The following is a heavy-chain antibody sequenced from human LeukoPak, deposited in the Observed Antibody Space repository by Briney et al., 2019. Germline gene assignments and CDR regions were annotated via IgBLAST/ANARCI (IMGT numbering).Heavy chain of an antibody. J-gene: IGHJ4*02. V-gene: IGHV3-21*01. CDR3: ARDTAMVRGVIDY. D-gene: IGHD3-10*01. CDR1: GFTFSSYS. Sequence: PGGSLGLSCAASGFTFSSYSMNWVRQAPGKGLEWVSSISSSSSYIYYADSVKGRFTISRDNAKNSLYLQMNSLRAEDTAVYYCARDTAMVRGVIDYWGQGTLVTVSS. CDR2: ISSSSSYI.